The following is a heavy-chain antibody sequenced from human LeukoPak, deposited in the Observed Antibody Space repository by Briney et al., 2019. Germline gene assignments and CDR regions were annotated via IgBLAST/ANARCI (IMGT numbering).Heavy chain of an antibody. Sequence: PGGSLRLSCAASGFTFSDCYMSWIRQAPGKGLEWLTFIQNDGNNKYYTDSVKGRFTISRDNSKNTLFLQMNSLRTEDTAVYYCAKDKSMVREFDYWGQGTLVTVSS. D-gene: IGHD3-10*01. V-gene: IGHV3-30*02. CDR2: IQNDGNNK. J-gene: IGHJ4*02. CDR1: GFTFSDCY. CDR3: AKDKSMVREFDY.